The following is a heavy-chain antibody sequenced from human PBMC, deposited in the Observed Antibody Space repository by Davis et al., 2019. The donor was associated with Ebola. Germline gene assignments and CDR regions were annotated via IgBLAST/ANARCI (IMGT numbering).Heavy chain of an antibody. CDR1: GFIFSSYP. D-gene: IGHD2-15*01. CDR3: AKSPPLVVVAATLFDY. CDR2: ISGGGTST. J-gene: IGHJ4*02. Sequence: GESLKISCAASGFIFSSYPMSWVRQAPGKGLERVSGISGGGTSTFYADSVKGRFTISRDNSKNTLYLQMNSLRVEDMAVYYCAKSPPLVVVAATLFDYWGQGTLVTVSS. V-gene: IGHV3-23*01.